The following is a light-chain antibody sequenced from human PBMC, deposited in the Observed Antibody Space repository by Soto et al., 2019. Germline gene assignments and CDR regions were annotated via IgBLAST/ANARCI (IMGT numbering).Light chain of an antibody. J-gene: IGLJ1*01. CDR1: SSDVGAYDY. CDR2: EVS. CDR3: AAWDDSLNGEV. V-gene: IGLV2-14*01. Sequence: QSALTQPASVSGSPGQSITISCTGTSSDVGAYDYVSWYQQHPGKAPKLMIYEVSKRPSGVPDRFSVSKSGTSASLAISGLQSEDEADYYCAAWDDSLNGEVFGTGTKLTVL.